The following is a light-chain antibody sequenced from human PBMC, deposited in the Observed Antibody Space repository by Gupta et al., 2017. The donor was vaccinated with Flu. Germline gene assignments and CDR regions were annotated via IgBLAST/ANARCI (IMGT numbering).Light chain of an antibody. CDR2: GAS. Sequence: DIVMTQSPATLSVSPGERATLSCRASQSVSSNLAWYQQKPGQAPRLLIYGASTRATGIPARCSGSGSGTEFTLTISSLQSEDFAVYYCQQYKNWPYTFGQGTKLESK. CDR3: QQYKNWPYT. CDR1: QSVSSN. V-gene: IGKV3-15*01. J-gene: IGKJ2*01.